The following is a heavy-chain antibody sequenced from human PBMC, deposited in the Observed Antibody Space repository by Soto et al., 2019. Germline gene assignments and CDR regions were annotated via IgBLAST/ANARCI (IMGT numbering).Heavy chain of an antibody. CDR3: ARGWYDSAGSSIGRSMDF. V-gene: IGHV4-61*01. CDR2: TFVTGAT. D-gene: IGHD3-10*01. J-gene: IGHJ6*02. CDR1: GEALGSGKSY. Sequence: QVQLQDSGPGLVKSSETLSLICFVSGEALGSGKSYWNWIRQAPGKGLEWIGQTFVTGATKYSASLTRRVTTSVDTSKSEISMTLTSVTAADSATYFCARGWYDSAGSSIGRSMDFWGQGTPVTVSS.